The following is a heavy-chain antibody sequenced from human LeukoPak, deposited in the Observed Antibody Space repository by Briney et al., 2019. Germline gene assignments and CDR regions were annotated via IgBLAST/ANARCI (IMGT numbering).Heavy chain of an antibody. CDR2: IKQDGSEK. D-gene: IGHD3-10*01. V-gene: IGHV3-7*01. Sequence: GGSLRLSCAASGFTFSSYWMSWVRQAPGKGLEWVANIKQDGSEKNYVDSVKGRFTISRDNAKTSLYLQMNSLRVEDTAVYYCARRQLMVRAFDYWGQGTLVTVSS. CDR1: GFTFSSYW. J-gene: IGHJ4*02. CDR3: ARRQLMVRAFDY.